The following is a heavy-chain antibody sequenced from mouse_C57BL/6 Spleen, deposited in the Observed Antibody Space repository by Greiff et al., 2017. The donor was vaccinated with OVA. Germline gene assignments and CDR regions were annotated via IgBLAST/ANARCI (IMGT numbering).Heavy chain of an antibody. D-gene: IGHD4-1*01. CDR2: ISSGGSYT. Sequence: EVQGVESGGDLVKPGGSLKLSCAASGFTFSSYGMSWVRQTPDKRLEWVATISSGGSYTYYPDSVKGRFTISRDNAKNTLYLQMSSLKSEDTAMYYCARRELGYFDYWGQGTTLTVSS. CDR3: ARRELGYFDY. V-gene: IGHV5-6*01. J-gene: IGHJ2*01. CDR1: GFTFSSYG.